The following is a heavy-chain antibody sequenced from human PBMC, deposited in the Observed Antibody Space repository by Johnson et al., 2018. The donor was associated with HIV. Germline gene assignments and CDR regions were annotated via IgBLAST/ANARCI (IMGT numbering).Heavy chain of an antibody. J-gene: IGHJ3*01. D-gene: IGHD3-10*01. CDR3: AKTRMGGILDAFDL. CDR2: ISGSTGRT. V-gene: IGHV3-NL1*01. CDR1: GFTFSSYG. Sequence: VQLVESGGGVVQPGGSLRLSCAASGFTFSSYGMHWVRQTPGKGLEWVSLISGSTGRTNYADSVKGRFTISRDNSKNTLDLQMNSLTIEDTAVFYCAKTRMGGILDAFDLWGQGTMVIVS.